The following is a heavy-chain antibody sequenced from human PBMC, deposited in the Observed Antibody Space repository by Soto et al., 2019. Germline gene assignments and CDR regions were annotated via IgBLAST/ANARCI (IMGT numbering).Heavy chain of an antibody. CDR2: IYYSGST. J-gene: IGHJ6*02. D-gene: IGHD5-12*01. CDR1: GGSISSSSYY. Sequence: QLQLQESGPGLVKPSETLSLTCTVSGGSISSSSYYWGWIRQPPGKGLEWIGSIYYSGSTYYNPSLKSRVTISVDTAKNQFSLKLSSVTAADTAVYYCARDPHPGLRHRPGGAYYYYGMDVWGQGTTVTVSS. V-gene: IGHV4-39*02. CDR3: ARDPHPGLRHRPGGAYYYYGMDV.